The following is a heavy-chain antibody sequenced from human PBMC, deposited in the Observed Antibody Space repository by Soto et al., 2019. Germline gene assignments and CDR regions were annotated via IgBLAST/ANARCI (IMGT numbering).Heavy chain of an antibody. D-gene: IGHD1-1*01. CDR3: VRVVRPGLEPQKVGFDY. V-gene: IGHV4-34*01. CDR1: GRSFSGYY. Sequence: QVQLQQWGAGLFKPSETLSLTCAVYGRSFSGYYWSWIRQPPGKGLEWIGEINHSGSTNYNPSLKSLDPQSVETTKNQFSLMVSSVPAEDTAVYYFVRVVRPGLEPQKVGFDYWGLGNLVTVSS. J-gene: IGHJ4*02. CDR2: INHSGST.